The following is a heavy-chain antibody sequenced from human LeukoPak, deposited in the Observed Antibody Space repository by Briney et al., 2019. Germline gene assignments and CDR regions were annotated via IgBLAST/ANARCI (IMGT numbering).Heavy chain of an antibody. CDR1: GFTFSSNS. D-gene: IGHD4/OR15-4a*01. CDR2: IYSDNT. CDR3: RAGAYSHPYDY. Sequence: GGSLRLSCTVSGFTFSSNSMSWVRQAPGKGLEWVSFIYSDNTHYSDSVKGRFTISRDNSKKTLYLQMNSLRAEDTAVYARRAGAYSHPYDYWGQGTLVTVSS. V-gene: IGHV3-53*01. J-gene: IGHJ4*02.